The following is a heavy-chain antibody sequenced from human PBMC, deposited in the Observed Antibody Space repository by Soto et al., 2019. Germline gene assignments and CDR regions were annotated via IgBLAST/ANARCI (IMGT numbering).Heavy chain of an antibody. CDR1: GFSFSSYS. CDR3: ARIDITPSGVIIINAFDL. Sequence: GGSLRLSCVASGFSFSSYSMTWVRQAPGKXLEWVSSISGDGSYLYYADSVKGRFTISRDNAKKSLYLQMDSLRAGDTAVYYCARIDITPSGVIIINAFDLWGQGTMVTVSS. D-gene: IGHD3-3*01. V-gene: IGHV3-21*01. J-gene: IGHJ3*01. CDR2: ISGDGSYL.